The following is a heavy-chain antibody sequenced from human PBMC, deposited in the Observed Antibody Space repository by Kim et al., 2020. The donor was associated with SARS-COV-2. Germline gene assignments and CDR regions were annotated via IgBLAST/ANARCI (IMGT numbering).Heavy chain of an antibody. CDR1: GYSFTTYW. Sequence: GESLKISCKGSGYSFTTYWIGWVRQMPGKGLEWMGIVYPGDSDTRYSPSFQGQVSISFDKSISTAYLHWSSLKASDTAMYYCARSPTSISNPYFFDSWGQGTLVTVSS. V-gene: IGHV5-51*01. D-gene: IGHD2-21*01. CDR3: ARSPTSISNPYFFDS. CDR2: VYPGDSDT. J-gene: IGHJ4*02.